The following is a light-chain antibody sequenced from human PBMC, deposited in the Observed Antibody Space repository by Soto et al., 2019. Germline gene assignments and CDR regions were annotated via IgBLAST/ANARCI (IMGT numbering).Light chain of an antibody. CDR3: QQYNNWPPFT. Sequence: EIVMTQSPATLSVSPGERATLSCRASQSVSGTLAWYQQKPGQAPRLRIYGASTRATGIPARFSGSGSGTEFTLSISSLQSADFAVYYCQQYNNWPPFTFGPGTKVDIK. V-gene: IGKV3-15*01. J-gene: IGKJ3*01. CDR1: QSVSGT. CDR2: GAS.